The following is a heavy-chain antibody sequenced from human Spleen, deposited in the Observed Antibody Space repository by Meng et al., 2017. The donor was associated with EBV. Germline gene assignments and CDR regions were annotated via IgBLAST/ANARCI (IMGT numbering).Heavy chain of an antibody. Sequence: QLQLRESGPGLVKPSETLSLTCTVSGGSISSISAYWGWIRQPPGKGLEWIGSIYYSGSTYYNPSLKSRVTISIDTSKNQFSLKVNSVTAADTALYFCARETPYNYASTPVWGQGTLVTVSS. V-gene: IGHV4-39*07. J-gene: IGHJ4*02. CDR3: ARETPYNYASTPV. CDR1: GGSISSISAY. CDR2: IYYSGST. D-gene: IGHD3-10*01.